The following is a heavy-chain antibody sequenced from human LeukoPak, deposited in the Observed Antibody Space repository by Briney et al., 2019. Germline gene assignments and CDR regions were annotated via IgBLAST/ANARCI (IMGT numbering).Heavy chain of an antibody. CDR1: RGTISSSSFY. CDR3: ARLPYNSGWYFGFDY. J-gene: IGHJ4*02. D-gene: IGHD6-19*01. CDR2: IYYSGDT. Sequence: SETLSLTRSVPRGTISSSSFYRGWIRQPPGKGMEWIGSIYYSGDTNNNPSLKSRVTISEDTAKIQFSLKMSSVTAADTAVYYGARLPYNSGWYFGFDYWGQGTLVTVSS. V-gene: IGHV4-39*01.